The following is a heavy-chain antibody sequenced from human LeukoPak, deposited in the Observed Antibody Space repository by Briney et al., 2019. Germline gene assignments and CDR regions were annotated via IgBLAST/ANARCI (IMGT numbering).Heavy chain of an antibody. J-gene: IGHJ4*02. Sequence: SGGSLRLSCAASGFPFSTYTMNWVRQAPGKGLEWVSSISSSSSYIYYADSMKGRFTISRDNAKNSLFLQMNNLRAEDTAVYYCAKAGSSGWYRALFDYWGQGTLVTVSS. CDR1: GFPFSTYT. CDR3: AKAGSSGWYRALFDY. CDR2: ISSSSSYI. D-gene: IGHD6-19*01. V-gene: IGHV3-21*01.